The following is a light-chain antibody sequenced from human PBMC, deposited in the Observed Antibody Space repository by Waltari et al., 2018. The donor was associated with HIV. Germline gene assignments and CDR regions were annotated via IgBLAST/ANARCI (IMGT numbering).Light chain of an antibody. CDR3: VLYMGSGVWV. J-gene: IGLJ3*02. CDR1: SGSVSTNSY. CDR2: STN. Sequence: QTVVTQEPSFSVSPGGTVTLTCGLSSGSVSTNSYPSWYQQTPGQAPRTLIYSTNTRSSGGPDRCSGSILGNKAALTITGAQADDESDYYCVLYMGSGVWVYGGGTKLTVL. V-gene: IGLV8-61*01.